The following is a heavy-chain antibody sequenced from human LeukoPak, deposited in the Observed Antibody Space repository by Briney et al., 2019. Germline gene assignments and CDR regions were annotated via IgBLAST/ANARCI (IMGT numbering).Heavy chain of an antibody. CDR2: ISSSSSYI. CDR3: ARNPGPHSADP. CDR1: GFTFSSYS. J-gene: IGHJ5*02. V-gene: IGHV3-21*01. D-gene: IGHD3-10*01. Sequence: GGSLRLSCAVSGFTFSSYSMNWVRQAPGKGLEWVSSISSSSSYIYYADSVKGRFTISRDNAKNSLYLQMNSLRAEDTAVYYCARNPGPHSADPWGQGTLVTVSS.